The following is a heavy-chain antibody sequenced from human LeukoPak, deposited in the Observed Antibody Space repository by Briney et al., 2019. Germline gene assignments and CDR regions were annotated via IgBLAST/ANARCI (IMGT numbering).Heavy chain of an antibody. CDR2: ISYDGSNK. J-gene: IGHJ4*02. V-gene: IGHV3-30*03. Sequence: GGSLRLSRATSGFTFSSYGMHWVRQAPGKGLGGVGVISYDGSNKYYADSVKGRFTISRDNSKNTLYLQMNSLRAEDTAVYYCAREGCSSTSCYVPVIWGQGTLVTVSS. CDR3: AREGCSSTSCYVPVI. CDR1: GFTFSSYG. D-gene: IGHD2-2*01.